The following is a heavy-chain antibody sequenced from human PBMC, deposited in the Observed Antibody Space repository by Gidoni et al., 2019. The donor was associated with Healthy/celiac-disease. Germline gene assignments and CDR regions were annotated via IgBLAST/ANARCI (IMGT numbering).Heavy chain of an antibody. V-gene: IGHV1-2*02. CDR3: ATDADSSGYYYADY. CDR2: IKPNSGGT. J-gene: IGHJ4*02. CDR1: GYTFTGYY. D-gene: IGHD3-22*01. Sequence: QVQLVQSGAEVKKPGASVKVSCQASGYTFTGYYMHWVRQAPGQGLEWMGWIKPNSGGTNYAQKFQGRVTMTRDTSISTAYMELSRLRSDDTAVYYCATDADSSGYYYADYWGQGTLVTVSS.